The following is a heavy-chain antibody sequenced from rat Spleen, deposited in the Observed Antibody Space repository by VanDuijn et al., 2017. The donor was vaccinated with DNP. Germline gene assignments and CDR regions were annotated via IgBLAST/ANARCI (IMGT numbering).Heavy chain of an antibody. J-gene: IGHJ4*01. V-gene: IGHV3-3*01. CDR1: GYSITSCCR. Sequence: EVQLQESGPGLVEPSQSLSLTCSVTGYSITSCCRWTWIRKFPGHKLEWMGYINSAGSTNYNPSLKGRISITSDTSKNQFFLQVNSVTTEDTATYYCAKHLDAWGQGTSVTVSS. CDR2: INSAGST. CDR3: AKHLDA.